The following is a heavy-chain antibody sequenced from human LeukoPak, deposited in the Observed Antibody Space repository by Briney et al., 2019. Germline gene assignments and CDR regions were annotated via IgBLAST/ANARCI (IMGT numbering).Heavy chain of an antibody. V-gene: IGHV3-74*01. CDR1: GFTLSSYE. J-gene: IGHJ4*02. CDR3: ARELPREVTLDY. D-gene: IGHD2-21*02. CDR2: INSDGSRT. Sequence: GGSPRLSCAASGFTLSSYEMHWVRQVPGKGLVWVSRINSDGSRTGYADSVKGRFTISRDNAKNMLYLQMNSLRAEDTAIYYCARELPREVTLDYWGQGTLVTVSS.